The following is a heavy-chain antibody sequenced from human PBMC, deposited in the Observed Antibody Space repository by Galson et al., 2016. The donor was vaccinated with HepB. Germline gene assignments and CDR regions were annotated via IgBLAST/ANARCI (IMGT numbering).Heavy chain of an antibody. Sequence: SLRLSCAASGFTFSSYAMSWVRQAPGKGLEWVSVIGSTGIDTHYADSVRGRFTISRDNSKNTLYLQMNGLRAEDTAVYYCANRLPGVSPGRNWGQGTLVTVSS. CDR3: ANRLPGVSPGRN. D-gene: IGHD2-21*01. J-gene: IGHJ4*02. V-gene: IGHV3-23*01. CDR1: GFTFSSYA. CDR2: IGSTGIDT.